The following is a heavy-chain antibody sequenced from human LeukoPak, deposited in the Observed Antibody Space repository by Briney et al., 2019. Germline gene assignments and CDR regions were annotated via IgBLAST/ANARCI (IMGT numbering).Heavy chain of an antibody. CDR2: INPSGGST. CDR1: GYTFTSYY. Sequence: ASVKVSCKASGYTFTSYYMHWVRQAPGQGLEWMGIINPSGGSTSYAQKFQGRVTMTRDTSTSTVYMELSRLRSDDTAVYYCARALPSARGYSYGCFDYWGQGTLVTVSS. J-gene: IGHJ4*02. D-gene: IGHD5-18*01. CDR3: ARALPSARGYSYGCFDY. V-gene: IGHV1-46*01.